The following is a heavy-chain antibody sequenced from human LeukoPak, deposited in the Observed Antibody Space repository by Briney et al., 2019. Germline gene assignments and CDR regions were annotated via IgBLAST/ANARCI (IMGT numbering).Heavy chain of an antibody. CDR3: AREEYYDFWSGYSRYYYYYMDV. Sequence: GGSLRLSCAASGFIFSSYPMSWVRQAPGKGLEWVSTFGGSTFYADSVKGRFIISRDNSKNTLYLQMNSLRVEDTALYYCAREEYYDFWSGYSRYYYYYMDVWGKGTTVTVSS. D-gene: IGHD3-3*01. J-gene: IGHJ6*03. CDR1: GFIFSSYP. V-gene: IGHV3-23*01. CDR2: FGGST.